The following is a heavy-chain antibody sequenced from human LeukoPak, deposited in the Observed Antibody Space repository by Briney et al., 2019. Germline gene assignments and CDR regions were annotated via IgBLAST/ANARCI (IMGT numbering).Heavy chain of an antibody. J-gene: IGHJ4*02. V-gene: IGHV1-8*01. CDR1: GYTFTSYD. Sequence: GASVKVSCKASGYTFTSYDINWVRQATGQGLEWMGWMNPNSGNTGYAQKFQGRVTMTRNTSISTAYMELSSLRSEDTAVYYCARKNHDYVWGSYRQGYFDYWGQGTLVTVSS. CDR3: ARKNHDYVWGSYRQGYFDY. CDR2: MNPNSGNT. D-gene: IGHD3-16*02.